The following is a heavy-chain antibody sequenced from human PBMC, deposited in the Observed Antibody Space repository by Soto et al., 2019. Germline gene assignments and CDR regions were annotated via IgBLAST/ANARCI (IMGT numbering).Heavy chain of an antibody. V-gene: IGHV4-39*01. CDR1: GGSISSSSYY. Sequence: QLQLQESGPGLVKPSETLSLTCTVSGGSISSSSYYWGWIRQPPGKGLEWIGSLYYSGSTYYNPSLKSRVTIAVDTSKNQFSLKRSAVTAADTAVYYCARLTVTTGFDYWGQGTLVTVSS. CDR3: ARLTVTTGFDY. CDR2: LYYSGST. D-gene: IGHD4-17*01. J-gene: IGHJ4*02.